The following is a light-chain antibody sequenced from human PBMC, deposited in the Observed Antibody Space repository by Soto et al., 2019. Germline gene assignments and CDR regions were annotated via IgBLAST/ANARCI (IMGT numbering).Light chain of an antibody. CDR3: QQANSFPFT. Sequence: DIQITQSPSSVSSSVGDRVTIACRASQGISRWEAWYQQKPGKAPRLLIYAASTLQSGVPSRFSGSASGTEFTLTISSLQPEDFATYFCQQANSFPFTFGPGTKVDIK. V-gene: IGKV1-12*02. CDR2: AAS. CDR1: QGISRW. J-gene: IGKJ3*01.